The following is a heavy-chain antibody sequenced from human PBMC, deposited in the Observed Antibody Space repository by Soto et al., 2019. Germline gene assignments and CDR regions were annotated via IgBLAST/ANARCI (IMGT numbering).Heavy chain of an antibody. Sequence: PGGSLRLSCAASGFTFSSCAMSWVRQAPGKGLEWVSAISGSGGSTYYADSVKGRFTISRDNSKNTLYLQMNSLRAEDTAVYYCAKDMVRLNYYGSGSSPWGQGTLVTVSS. CDR1: GFTFSSCA. D-gene: IGHD3-10*01. J-gene: IGHJ4*02. CDR3: AKDMVRLNYYGSGSSP. V-gene: IGHV3-23*01. CDR2: ISGSGGST.